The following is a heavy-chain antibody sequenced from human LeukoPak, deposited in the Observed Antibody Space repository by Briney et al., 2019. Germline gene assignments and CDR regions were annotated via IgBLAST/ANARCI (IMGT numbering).Heavy chain of an antibody. Sequence: SETLSLTCAVSGVSFDDYYWSWVRQTPGKGLEWIGEINHSGYTNDSPSLKSRVTLSIDTSRKQFSLNLRSVTVADAGIYYCTRMTAGHDYWGQGTLVTVSS. CDR2: INHSGYT. D-gene: IGHD2-21*02. CDR1: GVSFDDYY. J-gene: IGHJ4*02. V-gene: IGHV4-34*01. CDR3: TRMTAGHDY.